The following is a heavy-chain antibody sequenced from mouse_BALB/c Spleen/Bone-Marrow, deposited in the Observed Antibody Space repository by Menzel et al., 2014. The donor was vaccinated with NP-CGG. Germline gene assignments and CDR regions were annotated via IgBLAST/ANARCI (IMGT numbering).Heavy chain of an antibody. CDR3: AYWDLAY. J-gene: IGHJ3*01. V-gene: IGHV1-4*02. Sequence: ESAAELARPGASVKMSCKASGYTFTSYTMHWVKQRPGQGLEWIGYINPSSGYTEYNQKFKDKTTLTADKSSSTAYMQLSSLTSEDSAVYYCAYWDLAYWSQGTLVTVSA. CDR2: INPSSGYT. D-gene: IGHD4-1*01. CDR1: GYTFTSYT.